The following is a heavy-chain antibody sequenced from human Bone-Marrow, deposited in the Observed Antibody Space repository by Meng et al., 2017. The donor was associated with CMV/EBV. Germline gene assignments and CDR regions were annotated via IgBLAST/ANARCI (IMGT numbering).Heavy chain of an antibody. D-gene: IGHD2-2*01. CDR2: ISCDGGNT. Sequence: GESLKISCAPFGFNFKNYAMYWVRQAPGKGLEWVAVISCDGGNTYYADSVKGRFTISRDNSMDTLYLQMSGLRPEDSAVYYCVSGVWSCTSHMGCLFDDWGQGTLVTVSS. CDR3: VSGVWSCTSHMGCLFDD. V-gene: IGHV3-30-3*01. J-gene: IGHJ4*01. CDR1: GFNFKNYA.